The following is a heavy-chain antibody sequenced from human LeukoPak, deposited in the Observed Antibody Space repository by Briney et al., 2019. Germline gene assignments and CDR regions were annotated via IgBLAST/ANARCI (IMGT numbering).Heavy chain of an antibody. Sequence: AGGSLRLSCAASGFTFSDYYMSWIRQAPGKGLEWVSYISSSGSTIYYADSVKGRFTISRDNSKDTLYLQMNSLRAEDTAVYYCARDQPAIILYLFDCWGQGTLVTVSS. CDR1: GFTFSDYY. J-gene: IGHJ4*02. D-gene: IGHD3-3*01. V-gene: IGHV3-11*04. CDR2: ISSSGSTI. CDR3: ARDQPAIILYLFDC.